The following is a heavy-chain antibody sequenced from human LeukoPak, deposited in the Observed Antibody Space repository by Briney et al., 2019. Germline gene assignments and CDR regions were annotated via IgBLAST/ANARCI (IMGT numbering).Heavy chain of an antibody. Sequence: GGSLRLSCAASGFTVSSNYMSCVRQAPGKGLEWVSVIYSGGSTYYADSVKGRFTISRDNSKNTLYLQMNSLRAEDTAVYYCARALSTIAAAGLYYFDYWGQGTLVTVSS. J-gene: IGHJ4*02. CDR2: IYSGGST. V-gene: IGHV3-53*01. D-gene: IGHD6-13*01. CDR3: ARALSTIAAAGLYYFDY. CDR1: GFTVSSNY.